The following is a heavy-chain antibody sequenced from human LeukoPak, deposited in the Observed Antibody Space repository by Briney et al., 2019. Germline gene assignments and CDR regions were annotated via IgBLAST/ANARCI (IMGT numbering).Heavy chain of an antibody. V-gene: IGHV3-11*04. CDR2: ISGTGSTI. CDR1: GFRFSGYF. D-gene: IGHD2-2*01. Sequence: PGGSLRLSCAASGFRFSGYFMSWIRQAPGKGLEWVAYISGTGSTIYYADSVKGRFTISRDNAKNSLYLQMNSLRAEDTAVYYCASPFSSTQYYYYGMDVWGQGTTVTVSS. J-gene: IGHJ6*02. CDR3: ASPFSSTQYYYYGMDV.